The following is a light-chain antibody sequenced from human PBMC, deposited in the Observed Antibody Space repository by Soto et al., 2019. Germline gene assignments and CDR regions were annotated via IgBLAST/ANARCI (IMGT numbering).Light chain of an antibody. J-gene: IGLJ1*01. CDR3: SSYTTTSTYV. V-gene: IGLV2-14*01. CDR2: DVS. Sequence: QSALTQPASVSGSPGQSIAISCTGTSSDVGSYNYVSWYQQHPGKAPKLMIYDVSNRPSGLSDRFSGSKSGNTASLTISGLQTEAEADYYCSSYTTTSTYVFGTGTQLTVL. CDR1: SSDVGSYNY.